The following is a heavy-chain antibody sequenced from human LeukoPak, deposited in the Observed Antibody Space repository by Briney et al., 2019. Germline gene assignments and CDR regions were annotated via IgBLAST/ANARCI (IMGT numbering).Heavy chain of an antibody. V-gene: IGHV4-59*12. CDR3: ARVIAARFSKYYYYYYMDV. CDR2: IYYSGST. CDR1: GGSISSYY. Sequence: SETLSLTCTVSGGSISSYYWSWIRQPPGKGLEWIGYIYYSGSTNYNPSLKSRVTISVDTSKNQFSLKLSSVTAADTAVYYCARVIAARFSKYYYYYYMDVWGKGTTVTVSS. D-gene: IGHD6-6*01. J-gene: IGHJ6*03.